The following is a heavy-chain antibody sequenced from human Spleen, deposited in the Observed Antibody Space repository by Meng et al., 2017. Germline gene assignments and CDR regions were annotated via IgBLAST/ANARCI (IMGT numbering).Heavy chain of an antibody. CDR1: GFTFTNYV. CDR3: ARGANMAPLDF. D-gene: IGHD5-24*01. J-gene: IGHJ4*02. Sequence: GGSLRLSCAASGFTFTNYVMSWIRQAPGKGLEWVSSISNTGRTILYADSVKGRFTISRDNAKNSLYLQMNSLRAEDTAVYYCARGANMAPLDFWGQGTLVTVSS. CDR2: ISNTGRTI. V-gene: IGHV3-11*04.